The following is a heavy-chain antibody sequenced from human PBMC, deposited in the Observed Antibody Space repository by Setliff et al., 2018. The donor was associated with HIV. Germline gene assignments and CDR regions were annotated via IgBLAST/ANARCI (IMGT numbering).Heavy chain of an antibody. CDR2: INHSGST. D-gene: IGHD3-10*01. V-gene: IGHV4-39*07. Sequence: SETLSLTCTVSGGSISSSSYYWGWIRQPPGKGLEWIGEINHSGSTNYNPSLKSRVTISVDTSKSQFSLRLNSVTATDTALYYCARGRFHRLHRPYSGSGSLGIQYFDYWGQGTLVTVSS. CDR3: ARGRFHRLHRPYSGSGSLGIQYFDY. J-gene: IGHJ4*02. CDR1: GGSISSSSYY.